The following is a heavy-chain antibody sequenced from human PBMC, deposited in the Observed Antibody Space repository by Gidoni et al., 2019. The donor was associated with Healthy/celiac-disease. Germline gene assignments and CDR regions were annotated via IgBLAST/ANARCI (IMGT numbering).Heavy chain of an antibody. J-gene: IGHJ4*02. CDR1: GFALSTSGMC. CDR3: ARSLRRYSSGYYFDY. V-gene: IGHV2-70*01. Sequence: QVTLRESGPALVKPTQTLTLTCTFSGFALSTSGMCVSWIRQPPGKALEWLALIDCDDDKYYSTSLKTRLTISKDTSKNQVVLTITNMDPVDTATYYCARSLRRYSSGYYFDYWGQGTLVTVSS. D-gene: IGHD6-19*01. CDR2: IDCDDDK.